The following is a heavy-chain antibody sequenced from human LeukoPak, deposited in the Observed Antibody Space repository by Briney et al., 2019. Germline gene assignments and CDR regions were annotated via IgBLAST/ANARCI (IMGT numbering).Heavy chain of an antibody. D-gene: IGHD5-12*01. V-gene: IGHV3-30-3*01. CDR1: GFTISNHT. CDR2: ISYDGSNE. Sequence: GGSLRLSCAASGFTISNHTMHWVGQARGKGLEWVAVISYDGSNEYYADSVKGRFTISRHISKNTLYLQMNSLRADDTAVYFCATNSGYDYLLPFDYWGQGTLVTVSS. CDR3: ATNSGYDYLLPFDY. J-gene: IGHJ4*02.